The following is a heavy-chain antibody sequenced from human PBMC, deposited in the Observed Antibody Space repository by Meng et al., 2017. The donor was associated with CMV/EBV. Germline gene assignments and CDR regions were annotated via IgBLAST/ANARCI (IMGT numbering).Heavy chain of an antibody. CDR2: ISSSSSYI. V-gene: IGHV3-21*01. CDR3: ARGESGDLLWFGSSYPAGFDP. CDR1: GFTFDNFW. Sequence: GESLKISCVASGFTFDNFWMHWVRQAPGKGLEWVSSISSSSSYIYYADSVKGRFTISRDNAKDSLYLQMNSLRAEDTAVYYCARGESGDLLWFGSSYPAGFDPWGQGTLVTVSS. J-gene: IGHJ5*02. D-gene: IGHD3-10*01.